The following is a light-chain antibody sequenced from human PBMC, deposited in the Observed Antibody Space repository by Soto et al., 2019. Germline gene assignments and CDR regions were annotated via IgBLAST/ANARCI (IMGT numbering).Light chain of an antibody. J-gene: IGKJ1*01. V-gene: IGKV3-15*01. CDR1: QSVTNH. CDR2: SAS. CDR3: QQYDYWWT. Sequence: EVVVTQSPATLSLSPGERATLSCRASQSVTNHLAWYQQRPGQAPRLLIYSASARATGVPARFSGSGSGTEFTLTISSLQSEDFGTYYCQQYDYWWTFGQGTKVDIK.